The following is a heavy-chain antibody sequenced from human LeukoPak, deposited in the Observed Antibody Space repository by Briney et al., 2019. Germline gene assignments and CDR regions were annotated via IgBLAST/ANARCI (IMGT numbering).Heavy chain of an antibody. CDR2: IKPSGGST. CDR1: GYTFTSHY. Sequence: ASVKVSCKASGYTFTSHYMHWVRQAPGQGLEWMGIIKPSGGSTSYAQKFQGRVTMTRDMSTSTVYMELSSLRSEDTAVYYCASPSLAYCGGDCLDPFDIWGQGTMVTVSS. V-gene: IGHV1-46*01. J-gene: IGHJ3*02. D-gene: IGHD2-21*02. CDR3: ASPSLAYCGGDCLDPFDI.